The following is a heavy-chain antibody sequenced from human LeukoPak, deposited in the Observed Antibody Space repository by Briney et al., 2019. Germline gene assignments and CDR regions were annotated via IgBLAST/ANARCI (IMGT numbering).Heavy chain of an antibody. J-gene: IGHJ6*03. CDR2: FDPEDGET. D-gene: IGHD3-16*01. CDR3: ARRVGEPGYYYMDV. Sequence: ASVKVSCKVSGYTLTELSMHWVRQAPGKGLEWMGGFDPEDGETIYAQKFQGRVTMTRDMSTSTVYMELSSLRSEDTAVYYCARRVGEPGYYYMDVWGKGTTVTVSS. CDR1: GYTLTELS. V-gene: IGHV1-24*01.